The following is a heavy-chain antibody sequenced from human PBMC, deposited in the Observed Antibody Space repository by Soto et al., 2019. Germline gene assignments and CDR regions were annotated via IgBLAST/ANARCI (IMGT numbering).Heavy chain of an antibody. Sequence: QVQLVESGGGVVQPGRSLRLSCAASGFTFSSYGMHWVRQAPGKGLEWVAVISYDGSNKYYADSVKGRFTISRDNSKNTLYLQMNSLRAEDTAVYYCAKAYRPHHDYYYGRDVWGQGTTVTVSS. D-gene: IGHD6-6*01. CDR2: ISYDGSNK. CDR1: GFTFSSYG. J-gene: IGHJ6*02. V-gene: IGHV3-30*18. CDR3: AKAYRPHHDYYYGRDV.